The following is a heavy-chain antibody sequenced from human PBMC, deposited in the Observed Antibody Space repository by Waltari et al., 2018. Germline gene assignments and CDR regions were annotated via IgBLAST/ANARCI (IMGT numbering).Heavy chain of an antibody. V-gene: IGHV1-69-2*01. CDR1: ESTFTAYS. CDR3: ATFLDILRSDWFDP. CDR2: VDPEDGET. Sequence: EVPLVQSGAEVTKPGATVKISCTVSESTFTAYSIPWVQQAPGKGVEWMGRVDPEDGETKYAEKFQGRVTITADTSTDTAYMELSSLRSEDTAVYYCATFLDILRSDWFDPWGQGTLVTVSS. D-gene: IGHD1-26*01. J-gene: IGHJ5*02.